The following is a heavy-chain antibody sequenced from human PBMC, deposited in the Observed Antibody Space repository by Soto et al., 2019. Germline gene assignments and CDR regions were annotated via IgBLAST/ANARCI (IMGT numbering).Heavy chain of an antibody. CDR3: ASREYYYDSSGYHWNDAFDI. Sequence: SVKVSCKASGGTFSSYTISWVRQAPGQGLEWMGRIIPILGIANYAQKFQGRVTITADKSTSTAYMELRSLRSDDTAVYYCASREYYYDSSGYHWNDAFDIWGQGTMVTVSS. CDR2: IIPILGIA. V-gene: IGHV1-69*02. J-gene: IGHJ3*02. CDR1: GGTFSSYT. D-gene: IGHD3-22*01.